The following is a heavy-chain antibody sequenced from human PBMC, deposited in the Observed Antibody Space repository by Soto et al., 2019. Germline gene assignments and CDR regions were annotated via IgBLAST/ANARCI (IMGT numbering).Heavy chain of an antibody. V-gene: IGHV3-33*08. D-gene: IGHD3-10*01. CDR3: ARDIATSFIRGAVITGWFEP. CDR2: IWFDGSRE. Sequence: GGSLRLSCGASGFTFSSYWMSWVRQAPGKGLDWVALIWFDGSREYYADSVKGRFTISRDNSKNTLYLQMDSLRLDDTAVYYCARDIATSFIRGAVITGWFEPWGLGTLVTVSS. J-gene: IGHJ5*02. CDR1: GFTFSSYW.